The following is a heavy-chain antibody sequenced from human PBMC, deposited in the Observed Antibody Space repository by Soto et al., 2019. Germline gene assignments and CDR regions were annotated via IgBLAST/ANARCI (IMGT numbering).Heavy chain of an antibody. D-gene: IGHD5-18*01. Sequence: EVQLVESGGGLVQPGGSLRLSCTASGFTFGDYWMHWVRQAPGKGLVWVSRINNDGSSTVHGDPVKGRFTISRDNAKNTVYLEMHSLRAADTAVYYCTRGQSGYSFFDFWGQGTLVTVSS. V-gene: IGHV3-74*01. CDR2: INNDGSST. CDR3: TRGQSGYSFFDF. CDR1: GFTFGDYW. J-gene: IGHJ4*02.